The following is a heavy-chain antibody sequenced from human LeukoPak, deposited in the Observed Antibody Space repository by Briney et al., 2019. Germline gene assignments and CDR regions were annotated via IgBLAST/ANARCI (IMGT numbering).Heavy chain of an antibody. Sequence: SETLSLTCAVYGGSFTGYQWSWIRQPPGKGLEWIGEIDHTGSTNYNPSLKSRFTISVDTSRNQFSLKLNSVTAADTAVHYCAKSNGYGLVDIWGQGTMVTVSS. J-gene: IGHJ3*02. CDR1: GGSFTGYQ. CDR3: AKSNGYGLVDI. CDR2: IDHTGST. D-gene: IGHD3-10*01. V-gene: IGHV4-34*01.